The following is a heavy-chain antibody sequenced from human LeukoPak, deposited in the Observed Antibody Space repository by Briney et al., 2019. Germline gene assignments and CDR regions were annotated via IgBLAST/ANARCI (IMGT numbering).Heavy chain of an antibody. CDR3: ASRIAVAGHDY. CDR2: ISSSSSTI. Sequence: TGGSLRLSCAASGFTFSSYSMNWVRQAPGKGLEWVSYISSSSSTIYYADSVKGRFTISRDNAKNSLYLQMNSLRAEDTAVYYCASRIAVAGHDYWGQGTLVTVSS. J-gene: IGHJ4*02. CDR1: GFTFSSYS. V-gene: IGHV3-48*01. D-gene: IGHD6-19*01.